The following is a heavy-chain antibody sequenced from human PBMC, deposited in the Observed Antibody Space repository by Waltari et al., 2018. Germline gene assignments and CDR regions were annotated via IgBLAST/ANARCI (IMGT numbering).Heavy chain of an antibody. CDR1: GGSMNSSY. D-gene: IGHD2-2*01. CDR2: IYYTGST. V-gene: IGHV4-59*08. J-gene: IGHJ6*02. Sequence: QVQLQESGPGLVKPSETLSLTCSVSGGSMNSSYWRWIRQPPGKGLEWIGYIYYTGSTNYNPSLKTRVTVSVDTSKNQFSLKLSSVTAADTAVYYCARQGRTSPYYGMDVWGQGSTVTVSS. CDR3: ARQGRTSPYYGMDV.